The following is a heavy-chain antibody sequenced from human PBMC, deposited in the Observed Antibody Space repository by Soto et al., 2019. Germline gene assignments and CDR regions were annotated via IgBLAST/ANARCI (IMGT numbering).Heavy chain of an antibody. D-gene: IGHD3-3*02. J-gene: IGHJ3*01. CDR1: GYIFSSFY. CDR2: TSGYSGNS. Sequence: GASVKVSCKASGYIFSSFYINWVRQAPGQGLEWMGWTSGYSGNSKYAQKFQGRVTMTTDTSTNTGYMEMRSLTSGDTAVYYCARDIFGHVDAFDLWGQGTMVPSPQ. CDR3: ARDIFGHVDAFDL. V-gene: IGHV1-18*01.